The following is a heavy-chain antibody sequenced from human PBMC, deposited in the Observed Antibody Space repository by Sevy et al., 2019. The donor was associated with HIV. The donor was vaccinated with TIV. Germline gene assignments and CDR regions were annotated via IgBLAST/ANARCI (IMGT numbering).Heavy chain of an antibody. Sequence: GGSLRLSCAASGFTFNTHAMNWVRQAPGKGLEWVSGISATGGGTYYTDSVKGRFTVSRDNSQNTLYLQMNSLRADDTAISYCAKALNPVLESMIEVIFRTLKGFDVWGQGTMVTVSS. CDR2: ISATGGGT. V-gene: IGHV3-23*01. J-gene: IGHJ3*01. CDR1: GFTFNTHA. CDR3: AKALNPVLESMIEVIFRTLKGFDV. D-gene: IGHD3-22*01.